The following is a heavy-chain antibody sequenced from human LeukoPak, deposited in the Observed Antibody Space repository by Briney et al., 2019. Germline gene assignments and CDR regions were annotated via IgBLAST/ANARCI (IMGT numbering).Heavy chain of an antibody. Sequence: LTCAVYGGSFSGYYWSWLRQPPGKGLEWIXEXNHSGSTNYNPSLTSRGTISVDTSKNQFSLKLSSVTAADTAVYYCARVASWYYYGSGKYYFDYWGQGTLVTVSS. D-gene: IGHD3-10*01. V-gene: IGHV4-34*01. CDR2: XNHSGST. CDR3: ARVASWYYYGSGKYYFDY. J-gene: IGHJ4*02. CDR1: GGSFSGYY.